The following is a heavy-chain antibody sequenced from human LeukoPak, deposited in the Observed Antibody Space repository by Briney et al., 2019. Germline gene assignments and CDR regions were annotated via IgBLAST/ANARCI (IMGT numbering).Heavy chain of an antibody. CDR1: GDSISSGGGNYY. J-gene: IGHJ5*02. D-gene: IGHD6-13*01. CDR3: ARDRSSSYTGDWFDP. Sequence: PSETLSLTCTVSGDSISSGGGNYYWSWIRQPAGKGLEWIGRIYNSESINYNPSLKSRVTMSIDTSKNQFSLKLNSVTAADTAVYYCARDRSSSYTGDWFDPWGQGALVTVSS. V-gene: IGHV4-61*02. CDR2: IYNSESI.